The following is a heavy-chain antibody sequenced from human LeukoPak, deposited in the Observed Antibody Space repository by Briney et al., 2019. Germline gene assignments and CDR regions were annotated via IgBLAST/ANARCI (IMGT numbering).Heavy chain of an antibody. CDR2: IYYSGST. CDR1: GGSISSSSYY. CDR3: ARGLNYYDSGRYYYSHFDY. D-gene: IGHD3-22*01. Sequence: SETLSLTCTVSGGSISSSSYYWGWIRQPPGKGLEWIGSIYYSGSTYYNPSLKSRVTISVDTSKNQFSLKLSSVTAADTAIYYCARGLNYYDSGRYYYSHFDYWGQGTLVTVSS. V-gene: IGHV4-39*07. J-gene: IGHJ4*02.